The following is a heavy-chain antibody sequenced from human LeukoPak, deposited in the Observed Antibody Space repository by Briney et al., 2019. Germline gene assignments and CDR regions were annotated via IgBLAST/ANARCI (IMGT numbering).Heavy chain of an antibody. CDR3: AKVPGSGWSMRGYYFDY. CDR1: GFIFSNYG. D-gene: IGHD6-19*01. CDR2: TSDSGGST. J-gene: IGHJ4*02. V-gene: IGHV3-23*01. Sequence: QPGGSLRLSCAASGFIFSNYGMNWVRQAPGKGLEWVSGTSDSGGSTYYADSVKGRFTISRDNSKNTLYLQMNSLRAEDTAVYYCAKVPGSGWSMRGYYFDYWGQGTLVTVSS.